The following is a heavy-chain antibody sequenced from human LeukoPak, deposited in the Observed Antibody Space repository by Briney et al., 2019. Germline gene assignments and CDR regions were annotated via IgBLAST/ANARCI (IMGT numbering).Heavy chain of an antibody. J-gene: IGHJ4*02. V-gene: IGHV4-30-4*01. Sequence: SETLSLTCTVSGGSISSGDYYWSWIRQPPGKGLERIGYIYYSGSTYYNPSLKSRVTISVDTSKNQFSLKLSSVTAADTAVYYCAALHYYCSSTSCYYHFDYWGQGTLVTVSS. CDR1: GGSISSGDYY. CDR2: IYYSGST. CDR3: AALHYYCSSTSCYYHFDY. D-gene: IGHD2-2*01.